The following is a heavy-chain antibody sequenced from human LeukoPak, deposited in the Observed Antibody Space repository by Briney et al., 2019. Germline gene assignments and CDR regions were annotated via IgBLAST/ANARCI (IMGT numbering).Heavy chain of an antibody. CDR2: ISGDGGST. CDR3: AKAHSSGYYYGGYYFDY. D-gene: IGHD3-22*01. V-gene: IGHV3-43*02. CDR1: GFTFDDYA. Sequence: GGSLRLSCAASGFTFDDYAMHWVRQAPGKGLEWVSLISGDGGSTYYADSVKGRFTISRDNSKNSLYLQMSSLRTEDTALYYCAKAHSSGYYYGGYYFDYWGQGTLVTVSS. J-gene: IGHJ4*02.